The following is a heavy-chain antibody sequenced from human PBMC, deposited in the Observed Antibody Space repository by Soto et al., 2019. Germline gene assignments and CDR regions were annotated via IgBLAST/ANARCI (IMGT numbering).Heavy chain of an antibody. J-gene: IGHJ6*03. V-gene: IGHV1-18*01. CDR3: ARDGEDMVVVVAAQTDYDYYYYMDV. CDR2: ISAYNGNT. CDR1: GYTFTSYG. D-gene: IGHD2-15*01. Sequence: QVQLVQSGAEVKKPGASVKVSCKASGYTFTSYGISWVRQAPGQGLEWMGWISAYNGNTNYAQKLQGRVTMTTDTSTSTAYMELRSLRSDDTAVYYCARDGEDMVVVVAAQTDYDYYYYMDVWGKGTTVTVCS.